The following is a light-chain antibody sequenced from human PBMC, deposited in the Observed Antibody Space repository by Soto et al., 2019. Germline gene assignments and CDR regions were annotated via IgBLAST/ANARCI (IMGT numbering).Light chain of an antibody. Sequence: DIVMTQSPDSLAVSLGERASINCESNQSLLYSSNNKNYLAWYQQKPGQPPTLLIYWASTRESGVPDRFSGSGSGTDFTLTFNSLQAEDVAVYYCQQYYDSPRTFGQGTKVDIK. V-gene: IGKV4-1*01. CDR1: QSLLYSSNNKNY. J-gene: IGKJ1*01. CDR2: WAS. CDR3: QQYYDSPRT.